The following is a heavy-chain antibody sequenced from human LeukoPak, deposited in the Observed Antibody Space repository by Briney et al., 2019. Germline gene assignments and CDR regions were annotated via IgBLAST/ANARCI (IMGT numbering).Heavy chain of an antibody. CDR3: ARVSPRPGWFDP. V-gene: IGHV5-51*01. J-gene: IGHJ5*02. CDR1: GYNFTNYL. CDR2: IYGADSHT. Sequence: ESLNIYCKCAGYNFTNYLLGRVRQPPGKGLGGMGNIYGADSHTRYSPSFQGQVTISADKSISTAYLQWSSLRASDTAMYYCARVSPRPGWFDPWGQGTLVSVSS.